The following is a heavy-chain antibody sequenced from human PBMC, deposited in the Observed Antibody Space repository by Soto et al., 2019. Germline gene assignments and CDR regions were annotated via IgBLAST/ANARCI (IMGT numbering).Heavy chain of an antibody. CDR1: GFTFSSYA. V-gene: IGHV3-23*01. J-gene: IGHJ4*02. Sequence: GGSLRLSCAASGFTFSSYAMSWVRQAPGKGLEWVSAISGSGGSTYYADSVKGRFTISRDNSKNTLYLQMNSLRAEDTAVYYCAKVGSYWGSYRYFDYWGQGTLVTVSS. CDR2: ISGSGGST. CDR3: AKVGSYWGSYRYFDY. D-gene: IGHD3-16*02.